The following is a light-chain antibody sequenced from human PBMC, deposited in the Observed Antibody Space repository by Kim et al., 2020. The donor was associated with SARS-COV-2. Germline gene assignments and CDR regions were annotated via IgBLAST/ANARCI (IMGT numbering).Light chain of an antibody. Sequence: EIAMTQSPAILSVSPGEGATLSCRASQSVNSNLAWYQQKPGQAPRLLIHGASTRATGIPARFSGTGSGTEFTLTISSLQSEDFATYYCQQYYSWPPLTFGGGTKVDIK. V-gene: IGKV3-15*01. J-gene: IGKJ4*01. CDR3: QQYYSWPPLT. CDR2: GAS. CDR1: QSVNSN.